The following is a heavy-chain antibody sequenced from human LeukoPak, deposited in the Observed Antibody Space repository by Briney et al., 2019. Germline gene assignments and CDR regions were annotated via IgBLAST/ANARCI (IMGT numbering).Heavy chain of an antibody. J-gene: IGHJ4*02. Sequence: PGGSLRLSCAASGFTFSSYSMNWVRQAPGKGLEWVSSISSSSSYIYYADSVKGRFAISRDNAKNSLYLQMNSLRAEDTAVYYCARDPPSSYYFDYWGQGTLVTVSS. CDR3: ARDPPSSYYFDY. CDR1: GFTFSSYS. V-gene: IGHV3-21*01. CDR2: ISSSSSYI.